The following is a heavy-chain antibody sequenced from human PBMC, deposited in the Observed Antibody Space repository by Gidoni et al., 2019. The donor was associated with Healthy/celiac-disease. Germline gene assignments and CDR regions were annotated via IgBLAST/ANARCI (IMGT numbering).Heavy chain of an antibody. CDR2: IYYGGRT. J-gene: IGHJ4*02. CDR1: GGSISSSSYY. CDR3: DLGTPTSYSL. D-gene: IGHD1-26*01. V-gene: IGHV4-39*01. Sequence: LQLQESGPGLVKPSETLSLTCTVPGGSISSSSYYWGWIRQPPGKGLEWIGSIYYGGRTYYNPSLKSLVTISLDKSKNQFSLKLSSVTASDTAVYYCDLGTPTSYSLWGQGTLVTVSS.